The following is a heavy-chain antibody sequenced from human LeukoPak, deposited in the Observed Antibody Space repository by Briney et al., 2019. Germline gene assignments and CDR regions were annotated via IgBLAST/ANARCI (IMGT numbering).Heavy chain of an antibody. CDR3: ARDRIVRRPGTNWFDP. Sequence: GGSLRLSCAASGFTFSSYSMNWVRQAPGKGLEWVSSISSSSSYIYYADSVKGRFTISRDNAKNSLYLQMNSLRAEDTAVYYCARDRIVRRPGTNWFDPWGQGTPVSVSS. D-gene: IGHD3-22*01. CDR1: GFTFSSYS. J-gene: IGHJ5*02. V-gene: IGHV3-21*01. CDR2: ISSSSSYI.